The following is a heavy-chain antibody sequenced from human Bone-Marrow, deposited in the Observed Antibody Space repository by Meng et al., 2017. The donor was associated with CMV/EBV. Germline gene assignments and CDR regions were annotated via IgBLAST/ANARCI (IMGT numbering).Heavy chain of an antibody. V-gene: IGHV4-59*08. CDR1: GGSINNYY. J-gene: IGHJ4*02. CDR2: SYYTGST. D-gene: IGHD1-26*01. CDR3: ARTDSGSYYPFDC. Sequence: SETLSLTCTVSGGSINNYYWSWLRQPPGKGLEWIGYSYYTGSTYYNPSLKSRVTISVDTSKNQFSLKLSSVTAADTAMYYCARTDSGSYYPFDCWGQGTLVTVSS.